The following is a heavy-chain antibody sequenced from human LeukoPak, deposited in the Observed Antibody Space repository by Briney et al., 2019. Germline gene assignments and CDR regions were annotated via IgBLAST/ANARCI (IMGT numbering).Heavy chain of an antibody. CDR3: ARDRAWIFGLQAYYYYMDV. J-gene: IGHJ6*03. Sequence: PSETLSLTCTVSGGSISSYYWSWIRQPAGKGLEWIGRIYTSGSTNYNPSLKSRVTMSVDTSKNQFSLKLSSVTAADTAVYYCARDRAWIFGLQAYYYYMDVWGKGTTVTVSS. V-gene: IGHV4-4*07. D-gene: IGHD3-3*01. CDR2: IYTSGST. CDR1: GGSISSYY.